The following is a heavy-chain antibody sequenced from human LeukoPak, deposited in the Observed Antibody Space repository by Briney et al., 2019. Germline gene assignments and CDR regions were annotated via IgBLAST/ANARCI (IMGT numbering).Heavy chain of an antibody. V-gene: IGHV4-38-2*02. D-gene: IGHD6-19*01. Sequence: SETLSLTCTVSGYSISSGYYWGWIRQPPGKGLEWIGSIYHSGSTYYNPSLKSRVTISVDTSKNQFSLKLSSVTAADTGVYYCARGAHPQWPPMQYWGQGSLVTVSS. CDR3: ARGAHPQWPPMQY. CDR1: GYSISSGYY. CDR2: IYHSGST. J-gene: IGHJ4*02.